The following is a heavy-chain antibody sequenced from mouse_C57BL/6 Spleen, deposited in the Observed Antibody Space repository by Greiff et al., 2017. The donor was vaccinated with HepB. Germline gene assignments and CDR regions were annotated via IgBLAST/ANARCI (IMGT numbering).Heavy chain of an antibody. V-gene: IGHV1-52*01. D-gene: IGHD2-1*01. CDR3: AREHYGNNYYAMDY. CDR2: IDPSDSET. Sequence: VQLQQSGAELVRPGSSVKLSCKASGYTFTSYWMHWVKQRPIQGLEWIGNIDPSDSETHYNQKFKDKATLTVDKSSSTAYMQLSSLTSEDSAVYYCAREHYGNNYYAMDYWGQGTSVTVSS. J-gene: IGHJ4*01. CDR1: GYTFTSYW.